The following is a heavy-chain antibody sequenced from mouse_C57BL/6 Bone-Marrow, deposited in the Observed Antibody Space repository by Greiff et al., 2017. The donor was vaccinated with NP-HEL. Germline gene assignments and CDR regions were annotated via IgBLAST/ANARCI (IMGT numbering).Heavy chain of an antibody. CDR1: GFTFTDYY. V-gene: IGHV7-3*01. CDR2: IRNKANGYTT. CDR3: ARRLSYWYFDV. J-gene: IGHJ1*03. Sequence: EVQVVESGGGLVQPGGSLSLSCAASGFTFTDYYMSWVRQPPGKALEWLGFIRNKANGYTTEYSASVKGRFTISRDNSQSILYLQMNALRAEDSATYYCARRLSYWYFDVWGTGTTVTVAS.